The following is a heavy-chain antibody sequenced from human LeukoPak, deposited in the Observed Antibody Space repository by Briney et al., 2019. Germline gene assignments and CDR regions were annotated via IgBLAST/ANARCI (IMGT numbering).Heavy chain of an antibody. CDR3: ARESDSSSWPGEYYYYMDV. D-gene: IGHD6-13*01. CDR2: ISSGSSYI. CDR1: GFTFSSYS. V-gene: IGHV3-21*01. Sequence: GGSLRLSCAASGFTFSSYSMNWVRQAPGKGLEWVSSISSGSSYIYYAESVKGRFTISRDNAKNSLYLQMNSLRAEDTAVYYCARESDSSSWPGEYYYYMDVWGKGTTVTVSS. J-gene: IGHJ6*03.